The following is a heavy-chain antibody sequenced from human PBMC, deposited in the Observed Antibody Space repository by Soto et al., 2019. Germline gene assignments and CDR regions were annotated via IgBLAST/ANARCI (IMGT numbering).Heavy chain of an antibody. CDR2: IDPSAGST. J-gene: IGHJ6*02. Sequence: ASVKVSCKASGYTFTNNYMHWVRQAPGQGLEYMGVIDPSAGSTTYAQNFRGRVTMTRDTSTSTFYMDLSRLKSEDTAVYYCARDQAVRATGARHVLDGMDVWGQGTTVTVSS. CDR3: ARDQAVRATGARHVLDGMDV. V-gene: IGHV1-46*01. CDR1: GYTFTNNY. D-gene: IGHD1-26*01.